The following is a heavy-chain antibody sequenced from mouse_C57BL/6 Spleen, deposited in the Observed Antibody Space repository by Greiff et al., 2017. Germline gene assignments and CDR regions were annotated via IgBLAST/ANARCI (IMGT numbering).Heavy chain of an antibody. Sequence: VQLQQPGAELVMPGASVKLSCKASGYTFTSYWMHWVKQRPGQGLEWIGVIDPSDSYTNYNQKFKGKSTLTVDKSSSTAYMQLSSLTSEDSAVYYGASLDYYGSSSIDYWGQGTTLTVSS. D-gene: IGHD1-1*01. CDR3: ASLDYYGSSSIDY. V-gene: IGHV1-69*01. J-gene: IGHJ2*01. CDR1: GYTFTSYW. CDR2: IDPSDSYT.